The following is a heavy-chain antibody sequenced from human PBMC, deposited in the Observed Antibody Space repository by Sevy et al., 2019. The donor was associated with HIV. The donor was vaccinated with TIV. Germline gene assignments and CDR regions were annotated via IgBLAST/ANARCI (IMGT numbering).Heavy chain of an antibody. V-gene: IGHV4-39*01. CDR3: ASTRDYYGSGSSFSHWFDP. CDR1: GGSISSRSSY. J-gene: IGHJ5*02. Sequence: SETLSLTCTVSGGSISSRSSYWGWIRQPPGKGLEWIGSIYYSGSTYSNPSLKSRLTMSVDTSKNQFSLKLSSVTAADTAVYYCASTRDYYGSGSSFSHWFDPRGQGILVTVSS. CDR2: IYYSGST. D-gene: IGHD3-10*01.